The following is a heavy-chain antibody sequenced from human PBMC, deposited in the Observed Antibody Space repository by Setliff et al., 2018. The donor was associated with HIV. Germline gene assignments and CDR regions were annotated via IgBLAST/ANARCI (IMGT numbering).Heavy chain of an antibody. CDR3: VKDIDSEDWR. CDR2: SNPDSGGT. V-gene: IGHV1-2*02. CDR1: GYKFTDYY. Sequence: APLKVSCKASGYKFTDYYIHWVRQAPGQGLEWVGWSNPDSGGTNLAQRFQGRVTMTRDTSIATAYMELLRPEDTAVYYCVKDIDSEDWRWGQGTLGTVSS. J-gene: IGHJ4*02. D-gene: IGHD3-22*01.